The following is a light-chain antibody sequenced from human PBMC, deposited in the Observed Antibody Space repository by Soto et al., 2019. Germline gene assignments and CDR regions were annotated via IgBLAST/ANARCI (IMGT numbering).Light chain of an antibody. CDR3: QQYANVPYT. CDR2: GAF. J-gene: IGKJ2*01. CDR1: QGIRKY. Sequence: DIQMTQSPSALSASVGDRVSITCQASQGIRKYLNLYQQEPGKAPKLLIYGAFNLEPGVSSRFSGGGSGTDFTFAISSLRPEDIATYYCQQYANVPYTFGRGTKLEIK. V-gene: IGKV1-33*01.